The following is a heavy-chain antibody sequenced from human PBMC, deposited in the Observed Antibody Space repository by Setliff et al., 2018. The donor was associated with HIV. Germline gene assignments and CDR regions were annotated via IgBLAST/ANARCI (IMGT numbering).Heavy chain of an antibody. J-gene: IGHJ5*01. CDR3: ARDRLYCSRGSCYPNWFDS. Sequence: GASVKVSCKASGGTYVISWVRQAPGQGLEWMGGIIPVFGTENYAQKFQGRVTLTRDASITTAYMELNSLRSDDTAMYYCARDRLYCSRGSCYPNWFDSWGQGTLVTVSS. CDR2: IIPVFGTE. CDR1: GGTYV. D-gene: IGHD2-15*01. V-gene: IGHV1-69*05.